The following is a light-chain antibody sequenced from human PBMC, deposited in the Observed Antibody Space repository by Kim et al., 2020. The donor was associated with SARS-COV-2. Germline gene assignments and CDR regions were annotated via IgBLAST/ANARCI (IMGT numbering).Light chain of an antibody. CDR1: INDIGAHNY. CDR2: DVI. J-gene: IGLJ1*01. V-gene: IGLV2-14*03. CDR3: SSYTGDSTFRM. Sequence: QSALAQPASVSASPGQSITIPCTGTINDIGAHNYVSWYQQHAGSAPKLIIFDVIRRPSGVSNRFSGSKSGTTASLTISGLQAEDEGDYYCSSYTGDSTFRMFGTGTKVTVL.